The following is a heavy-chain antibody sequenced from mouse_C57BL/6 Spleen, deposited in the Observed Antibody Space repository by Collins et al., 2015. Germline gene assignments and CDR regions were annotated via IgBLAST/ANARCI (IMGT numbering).Heavy chain of an antibody. D-gene: IGHD1-1*01. CDR3: ARWDYGSSGDY. J-gene: IGHJ4*01. CDR1: GYTFTNYG. V-gene: IGHV9-3-1*01. Sequence: QIQLVQSGPELKKPGETVKISCKASGYTFTNYGMNWVKQAPGKGLKWMGWINTYTGEPTYADDFKGRFAFSLETSASTAYLQINNLKNEDTATYFCARWDYGSSGDYWGQGTSVTVSS. CDR2: INTYTGEP.